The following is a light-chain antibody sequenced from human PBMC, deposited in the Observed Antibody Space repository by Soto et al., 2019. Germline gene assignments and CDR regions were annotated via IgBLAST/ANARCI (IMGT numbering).Light chain of an antibody. CDR1: QSVSSKY. V-gene: IGKV3-20*01. J-gene: IGKJ1*01. CDR2: GAS. Sequence: DIVLTQSPGTLSLSPGERATLSCRASQSVSSKYLAWYQQKPGQAPRVLIYGASIRATGIPERFSGGGSGTDFTLTITRLEPEDFAVYYCQQYGSSPLWTFGQGTKVEIK. CDR3: QQYGSSPLWT.